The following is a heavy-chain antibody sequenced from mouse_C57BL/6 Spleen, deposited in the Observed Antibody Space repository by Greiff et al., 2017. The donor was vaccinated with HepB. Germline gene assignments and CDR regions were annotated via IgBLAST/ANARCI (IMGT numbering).Heavy chain of an antibody. CDR3: ARDLGIRRDYALDY. Sequence: QVQLKQPGAELVRPGSSVKLSCKASGYTFTSYWMHWVKQRPIQGLEWIGNIDPSDSETHYNQKFKDKATLTVDKSSSTTYMQLSSLTSEDSAVYYCARDLGIRRDYALDYWGQGTSVTVSS. V-gene: IGHV1-52*01. J-gene: IGHJ4*01. CDR2: IDPSDSET. CDR1: GYTFTSYW. D-gene: IGHD2-12*01.